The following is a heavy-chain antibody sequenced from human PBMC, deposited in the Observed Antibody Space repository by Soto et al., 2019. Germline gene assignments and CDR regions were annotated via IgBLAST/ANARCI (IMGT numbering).Heavy chain of an antibody. CDR2: IKSKTDGGTT. Sequence: TGGSLRLSCAASGFTFSNAWMSWVRQAPGKGLEWVGRIKSKTDGGTTDYAAPVKGRFTISRDDSKNTLYLQMNSLKTEDTAVYYCTTNDYGDYYFDYWGQGTLVTVSS. V-gene: IGHV3-15*01. D-gene: IGHD4-17*01. CDR1: GFTFSNAW. CDR3: TTNDYGDYYFDY. J-gene: IGHJ4*02.